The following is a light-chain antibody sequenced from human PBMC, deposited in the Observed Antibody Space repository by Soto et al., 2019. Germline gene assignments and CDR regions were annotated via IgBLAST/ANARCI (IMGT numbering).Light chain of an antibody. V-gene: IGLV2-14*01. CDR3: SSYTSSSPYV. CDR1: SSDVGGYNY. Sequence: QSVLTQPASVSGSPGQSITISCTGTSSDVGGYNYVSWYQQHPGKAPKLLIYEVSKRPSGVSNRFSGSKSGSTASLTISGLQAEDEADYYCSSYTSSSPYVFGTGTKVTVL. CDR2: EVS. J-gene: IGLJ1*01.